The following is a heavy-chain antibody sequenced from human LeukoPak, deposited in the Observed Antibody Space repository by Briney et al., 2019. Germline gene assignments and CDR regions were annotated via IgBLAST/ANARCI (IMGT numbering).Heavy chain of an antibody. CDR2: INHSGRT. D-gene: IGHD3-22*01. CDR3: ASSGYYYSYYYGMDV. J-gene: IGHJ6*02. V-gene: IGHV4-34*01. CDR1: GGSFSGYY. Sequence: SETLSLTCAVYGGSFSGYYWSWLRQPPGKGLEWIGEINHSGRTNYNPSIETRVTISLDTSKNQFSLKLRSVNAADTAGYCCASSGYYYSYYYGMDVWGQGTTVTVSS.